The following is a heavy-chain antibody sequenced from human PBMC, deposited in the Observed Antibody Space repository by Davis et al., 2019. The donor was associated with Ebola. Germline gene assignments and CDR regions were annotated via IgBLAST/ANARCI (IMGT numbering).Heavy chain of an antibody. J-gene: IGHJ4*02. CDR3: ARGSQWLGPDY. D-gene: IGHD6-19*01. CDR2: IYYSGTT. V-gene: IGHV4-61*08. Sequence: TFGDYAVNWVRQPPGKGLEWVGYIYYSGTTHYNPSLRGRVTISVDTSKKHFSLKLGSVTAADTAVYYCARGSQWLGPDYWGQGTLVTVSS. CDR1: TFGDYA.